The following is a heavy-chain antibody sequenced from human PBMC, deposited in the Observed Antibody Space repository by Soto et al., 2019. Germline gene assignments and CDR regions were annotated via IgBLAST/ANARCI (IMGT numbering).Heavy chain of an antibody. CDR2: ISASGGRT. V-gene: IGHV3-23*01. CDR3: AKSGGSGTLNWFDP. D-gene: IGHD1-26*01. J-gene: IGHJ5*02. CDR1: GFTFSSYA. Sequence: GGSLRLSCAASGFTFSSYAMSWVRQAPGKGLVWVSGISASGGRTYYADYVKGRFTISRDNSKNTLYLQVNSLRAEDSVVYYCAKSGGSGTLNWFDPWGQGTLVTVSS.